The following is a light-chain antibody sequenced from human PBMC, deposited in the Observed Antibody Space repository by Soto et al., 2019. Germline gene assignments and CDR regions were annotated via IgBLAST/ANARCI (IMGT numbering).Light chain of an antibody. Sequence: HSAEALAVGRVCRLTIPCSSLQSVFYKSHNKNFLAWYQQKPGQSPRLLIYWATTRFSGAPDRFSGSGSGTDFTLTINSLQAEDVAVYCCQQYYNNTVSFGGGTKVEIK. CDR3: QQYYNNTVS. CDR1: QSVFYKSHNKNF. V-gene: IGKV4-1*01. CDR2: WAT. J-gene: IGKJ4*01.